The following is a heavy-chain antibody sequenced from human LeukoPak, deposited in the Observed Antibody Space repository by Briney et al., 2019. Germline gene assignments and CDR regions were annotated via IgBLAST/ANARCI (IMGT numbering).Heavy chain of an antibody. Sequence: PSETLSLTCAVSGGSISSSNWWSWVRQPPGKGLEWIGEIYHSGSTNYNPSLKSRVTISVDKSKNQFSLKLSSVTVADTAVYYCARDRGSWSDYYFDYWGQGTLVTVSS. J-gene: IGHJ4*02. CDR2: IYHSGST. CDR3: ARDRGSWSDYYFDY. D-gene: IGHD6-13*01. CDR1: GGSISSSNW. V-gene: IGHV4-4*02.